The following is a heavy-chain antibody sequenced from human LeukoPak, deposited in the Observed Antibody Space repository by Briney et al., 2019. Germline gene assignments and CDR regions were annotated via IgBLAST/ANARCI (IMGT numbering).Heavy chain of an antibody. CDR3: AGGASEYSSSGDFAS. CDR2: ISSSSSTI. D-gene: IGHD6-6*01. CDR1: GFTFSTYS. Sequence: PGGSLRLSCAASGFTFSTYSMNWVRQAPGKGLEWVSYISSSSSTIYYADSVKGRFTISRDNAKNSLYLQMNSLSADDTAVYYCAGGASEYSSSGDFASWGQGTLVTVSS. J-gene: IGHJ4*02. V-gene: IGHV3-48*01.